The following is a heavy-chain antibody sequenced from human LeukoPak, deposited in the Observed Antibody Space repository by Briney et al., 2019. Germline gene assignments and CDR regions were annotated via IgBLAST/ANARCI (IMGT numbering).Heavy chain of an antibody. CDR1: GGSFSGYY. CDR3: ARARLWFGELN. V-gene: IGHV4-34*01. Sequence: ETLSLTCAVYGGSFSGYYWSWFRHPPGKGLEWIGEINHSGSTNYNPSLKSRVTISVDTSKNQFSLKLSSVTAADTAVYYCARARLWFGELNWGQGTLVTVSS. D-gene: IGHD3-10*01. CDR2: INHSGST. J-gene: IGHJ4*02.